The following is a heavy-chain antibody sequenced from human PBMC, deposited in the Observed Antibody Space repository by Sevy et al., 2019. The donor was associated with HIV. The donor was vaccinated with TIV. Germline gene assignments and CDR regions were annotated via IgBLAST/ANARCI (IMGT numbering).Heavy chain of an antibody. Sequence: GGSLRLSCAASGFSFDDYTMNWVRQAPGKGLEWVSGITWNGDIIVYAGSVKGRFTVSRDNDKTSLFLQMDSLRAEDTAVYYCARDRRGYFHKSGYLISDAFDVWGQGTLVTVSS. CDR1: GFSFDDYT. J-gene: IGHJ3*01. D-gene: IGHD5-12*01. V-gene: IGHV3-20*04. CDR2: ITWNGDII. CDR3: ARDRRGYFHKSGYLISDAFDV.